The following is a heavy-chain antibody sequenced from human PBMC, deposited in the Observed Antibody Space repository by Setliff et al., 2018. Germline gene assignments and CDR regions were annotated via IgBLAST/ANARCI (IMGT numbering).Heavy chain of an antibody. CDR1: GSSINNTTYY. V-gene: IGHV4-39*02. CDR2: VHYTGST. CDR3: ARPNYYDNTGFYDRRNDAFDI. J-gene: IGHJ3*02. D-gene: IGHD3-22*01. Sequence: ASETLFLTCTVSGSSINNTTYYWAWIRQPPGKGLEWVGSVHYTGSTDYNPSLRSRVAISVDTSRNHLSLKLSSVTAADTAVYFCARPNYYDNTGFYDRRNDAFDIWGQGTLVTVSS.